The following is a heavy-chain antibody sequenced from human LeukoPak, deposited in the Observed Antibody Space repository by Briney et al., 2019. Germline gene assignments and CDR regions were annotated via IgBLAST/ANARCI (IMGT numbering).Heavy chain of an antibody. CDR1: GYTFTDYY. J-gene: IGHJ4*02. CDR3: SREERGGTSELDY. D-gene: IGHD2-2*01. V-gene: IGHV1-2*02. Sequence: ASVKVSCKTSGYTFTDYYMHWVRQAPGQGLEWMGWINPNIGGTNYAQKFQDRVTMTRDTAISTAYMELSSLTSDEPAGSFCSREERGGTSELDYWGQGTLVTVSS. CDR2: INPNIGGT.